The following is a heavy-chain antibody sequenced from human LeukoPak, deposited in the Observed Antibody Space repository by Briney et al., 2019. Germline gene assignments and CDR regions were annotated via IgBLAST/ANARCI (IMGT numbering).Heavy chain of an antibody. J-gene: IGHJ4*02. V-gene: IGHV3-43*01. CDR1: GFRFGDYT. D-gene: IGHD1-26*01. CDR3: VKGAVGTNFDY. CDR2: TSSDGSTT. Sequence: PGGSLRLSCEASGFRFGDYTMHWVRQPPGKGLEWVSFTSSDGSTTYYADSVKGRFTISRDNSKNSLYVQMNSLRTEDTALYYCVKGAVGTNFDYWGQGTLVTVSS.